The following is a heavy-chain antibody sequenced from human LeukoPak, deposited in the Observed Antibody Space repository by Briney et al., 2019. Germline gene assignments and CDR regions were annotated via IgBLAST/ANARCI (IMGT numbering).Heavy chain of an antibody. Sequence: SETLSLTCIVSGDSITSNRSYWGWVRQPPGKGLERIGSIYYSGNTYFNPSLKSRVTISVDTSKNQFSLRLSSVTAADTAIYYCAGVTTAWYVIGYWGQGALVTVSS. D-gene: IGHD6-13*01. CDR1: GDSITSNRSY. CDR2: IYYSGNT. J-gene: IGHJ4*02. CDR3: AGVTTAWYVIGY. V-gene: IGHV4-39*07.